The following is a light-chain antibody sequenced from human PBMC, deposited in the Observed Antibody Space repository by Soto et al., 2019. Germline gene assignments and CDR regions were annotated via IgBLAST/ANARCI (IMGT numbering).Light chain of an antibody. Sequence: DIQMTQSPSTLSASVGDRVTITCRASQTINTWLAWYQQKPGKAPKLLIYRASNLVSGVPSRFSGSGSGTEVPLTISSLQPDDFSIYYCQHYETYSGTFGPGTKVDI. J-gene: IGKJ3*01. CDR2: RAS. CDR1: QTINTW. CDR3: QHYETYSGT. V-gene: IGKV1-5*03.